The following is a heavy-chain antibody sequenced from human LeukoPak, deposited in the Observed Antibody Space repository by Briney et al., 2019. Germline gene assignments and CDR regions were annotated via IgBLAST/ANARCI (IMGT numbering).Heavy chain of an antibody. D-gene: IGHD3-3*01. CDR1: GGTFSSYA. CDR2: IIPIFGTA. Sequence: ASVKVSCKASGGTFSSYAISWVRQAPGQGLEWMGGIIPIFGTANYAQKFQGRVTITADESTSTAYMELSSLRSEDTAVYYCARVRGDDLWSGYFYFDYWGQGTLVTVSS. V-gene: IGHV1-69*13. J-gene: IGHJ4*02. CDR3: ARVRGDDLWSGYFYFDY.